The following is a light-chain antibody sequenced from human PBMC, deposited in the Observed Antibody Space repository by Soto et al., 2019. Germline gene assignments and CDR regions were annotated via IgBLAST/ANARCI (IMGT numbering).Light chain of an antibody. CDR2: KAS. V-gene: IGKV1-5*03. Sequence: DIQMTQSPSSLSASVGDRVTITCRASQSISSWLAWYQQKPGKAPNLLIHKASHLESGVPSRFSGSGSGTDFTLTISSLQPEDFGTYYCQQSFSTPRTFGQGTKVDI. CDR3: QQSFSTPRT. J-gene: IGKJ1*01. CDR1: QSISSW.